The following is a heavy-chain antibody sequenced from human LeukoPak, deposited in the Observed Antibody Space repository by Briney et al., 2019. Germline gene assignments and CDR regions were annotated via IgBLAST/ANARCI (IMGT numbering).Heavy chain of an antibody. J-gene: IGHJ6*02. CDR3: VRGHYYGMDV. V-gene: IGHV3-74*01. CDR2: ITSDGSSS. Sequence: PGGSLRLSCAASGFTLSSFWMHWVRQAPGKGLVWVSRITSDGSSSSYAESVKGRFTISRDNAKNPLYLQINSLRDEDTAVFYCVRGHYYGMDVWGQGTTVTVSS. CDR1: GFTLSSFW.